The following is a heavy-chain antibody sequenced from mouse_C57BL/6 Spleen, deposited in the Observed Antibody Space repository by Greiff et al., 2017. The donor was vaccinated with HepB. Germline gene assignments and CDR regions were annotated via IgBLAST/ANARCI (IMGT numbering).Heavy chain of an antibody. D-gene: IGHD1-1*01. CDR1: GFTFSDYY. J-gene: IGHJ3*01. Sequence: DVHLVESEGGLVQPGSSMKLSCTASGFTFSDYYMAWVRQVPEKGLEWVANINYDGSSTYYLDSLKSRFIISRDNAKNILYLQMSSLKSEDTATYYCAREDGSSLAWFAYWGQGTLVTVSA. CDR3: AREDGSSLAWFAY. CDR2: INYDGSST. V-gene: IGHV5-16*01.